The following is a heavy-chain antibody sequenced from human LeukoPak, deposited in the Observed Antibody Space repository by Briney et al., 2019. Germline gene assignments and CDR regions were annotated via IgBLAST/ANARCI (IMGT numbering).Heavy chain of an antibody. CDR2: IYYSGST. J-gene: IGHJ6*02. V-gene: IGHV4-39*01. Sequence: TSETLSLTCTVSGGSISSSSYYWGWIRQPPGKGLEWIGSIYYSGSTYYNPSLKSRVTISVDTSKNQFSLKLSSVTAADTAVYYCARRENYYYGMDVWGQGTTVTVSS. CDR3: ARRENYYYGMDV. CDR1: GGSISSSSYY.